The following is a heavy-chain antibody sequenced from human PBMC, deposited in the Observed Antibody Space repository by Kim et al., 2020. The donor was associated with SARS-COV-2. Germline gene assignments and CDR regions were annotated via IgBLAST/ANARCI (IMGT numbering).Heavy chain of an antibody. J-gene: IGHJ4*02. CDR2: ISGSGGST. D-gene: IGHD3-10*01. CDR3: ASTIYLTGAPIYYYGSGI. CDR1: GFTFSSYA. Sequence: GGSLRLSCAASGFTFSSYAMSWVRQAPGKGLEWVSAISGSGGSTYYADSVKGRFTISRDNSKNTLYLQMNSLRAEDTAVYYCASTIYLTGAPIYYYGSGIWGQGTLVTVSS. V-gene: IGHV3-23*01.